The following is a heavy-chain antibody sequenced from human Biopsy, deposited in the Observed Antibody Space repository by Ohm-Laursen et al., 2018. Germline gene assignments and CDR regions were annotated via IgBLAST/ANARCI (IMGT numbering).Heavy chain of an antibody. D-gene: IGHD6-19*01. CDR2: IWYDGTNE. J-gene: IGHJ2*01. CDR1: GFTFGHYA. Sequence: SLRLSCTAPGFTFGHYAMHWVRQAPGKGLEWISLIWYDGTNEDYADSVKGRFTISRDNSKNTLYLQINTLTLEDTAFYYCARGLSSGWYGYFDVWGRGTPVTVSS. CDR3: ARGLSSGWYGYFDV. V-gene: IGHV3-33*04.